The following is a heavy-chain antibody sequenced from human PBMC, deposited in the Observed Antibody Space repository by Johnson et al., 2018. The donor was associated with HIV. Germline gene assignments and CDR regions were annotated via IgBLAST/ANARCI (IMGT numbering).Heavy chain of an antibody. CDR3: ARDNGVGVWWSRAFDI. CDR2: INNNGVRT. J-gene: IGHJ3*02. Sequence: VQLVESGGGLVEPGGSLRLSCAASGFTFSNAWMSWVRQAPGKGLEWVSSINNNGVRTDYADSVKGRFTISRDNSKNTVYLQMNSLRAEDTAVYYCARDNGVGVWWSRAFDIWGQGTMVTVSS. D-gene: IGHD2-21*01. V-gene: IGHV3-23*04. CDR1: GFTFSNAW.